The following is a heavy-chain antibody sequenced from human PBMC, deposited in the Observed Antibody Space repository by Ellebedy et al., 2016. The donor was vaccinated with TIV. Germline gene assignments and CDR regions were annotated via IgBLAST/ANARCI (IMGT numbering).Heavy chain of an antibody. D-gene: IGHD5-24*01. J-gene: IGHJ4*02. CDR3: ARDYDGYNYVPGY. CDR1: GFRLSDYG. Sequence: PSETLSLTCAAFGFRLSDYGIHWVRQAPDKGLEWVGKIWYDGTNKYYADSVKGRFTFPRDTSKNTLYRQMNSLRVEDTALYFWARDYDGYNYVPGYWGRGTLVTVSS. CDR2: IWYDGTNK. V-gene: IGHV3-33*01.